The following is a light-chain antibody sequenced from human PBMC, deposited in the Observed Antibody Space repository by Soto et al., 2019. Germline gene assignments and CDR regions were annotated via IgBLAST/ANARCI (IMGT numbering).Light chain of an antibody. J-gene: IGKJ5*01. CDR3: QHYHDWRIP. Sequence: EIVLTQSPATLSVSPGERATLSCRASQSIRDNLAWYQQKPGQTPRLLISDASTRATTIPARFSGSGSGTEFTLTINRLQSEDFAVYYCQHYHDWRIPFGQGTRLEIK. CDR1: QSIRDN. V-gene: IGKV3-15*01. CDR2: DAS.